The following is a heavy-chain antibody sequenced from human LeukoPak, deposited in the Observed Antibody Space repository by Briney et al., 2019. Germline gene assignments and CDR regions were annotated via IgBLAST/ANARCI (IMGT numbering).Heavy chain of an antibody. CDR2: ISAYNGNT. CDR1: GYTFTSYG. Sequence: GASVKVSCKASGYTFTSYGISWVRQAPGQGLEWMGWISAYNGNTNYAQKLQGRVTMTTDTSTSTAYMELRSLRSDDTAVYYCARRSEGYYDSSGYPIFDIWGQGTMVTVSS. J-gene: IGHJ3*02. V-gene: IGHV1-18*01. D-gene: IGHD3-22*01. CDR3: ARRSEGYYDSSGYPIFDI.